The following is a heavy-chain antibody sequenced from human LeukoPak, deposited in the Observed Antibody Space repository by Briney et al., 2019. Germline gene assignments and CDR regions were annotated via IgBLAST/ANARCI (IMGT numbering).Heavy chain of an antibody. D-gene: IGHD3-22*01. V-gene: IGHV3-30*18. J-gene: IGHJ4*02. CDR2: ISYDGSNK. CDR3: AKDLRRGRSGYPSYFDY. CDR1: GFTFSSYG. Sequence: PGGSLRLSCAASGFTFSSYGMHWVRQAPGKGLEWVAVISYDGSNKYYADSVKGRFTISRDNSKNTLYLQMNSLRAEDTAVYYCAKDLRRGRSGYPSYFDYWGQGTLVTVSS.